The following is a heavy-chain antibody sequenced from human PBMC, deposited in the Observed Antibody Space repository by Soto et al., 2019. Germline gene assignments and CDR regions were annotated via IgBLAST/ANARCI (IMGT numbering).Heavy chain of an antibody. V-gene: IGHV5-51*01. CDR3: ARHPTQYCSGGSCPGREFDY. CDR1: GYSFTSYW. Sequence: GESLKISCKGSGYSFTSYWIGWVRQMPGKGLEWMGIIYPGDSDTRYSPSFQGQVTISADKSISTAYLQWSSLKASDTAMYYCARHPTQYCSGGSCPGREFDYWGQGTLVTVSS. CDR2: IYPGDSDT. D-gene: IGHD2-15*01. J-gene: IGHJ4*02.